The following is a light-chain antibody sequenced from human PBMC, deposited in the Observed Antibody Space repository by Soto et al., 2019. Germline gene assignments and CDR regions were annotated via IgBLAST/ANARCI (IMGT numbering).Light chain of an antibody. J-gene: IGLJ1*01. CDR2: ENN. CDR1: SSNIGAGYE. Sequence: QSVLTQPPSVSEAPGQRVTISCTGSSSNIGAGYEAHWYQQVPGTAPNLLIYENNNRPSGVPDRFSGSKSGTSASLASTGLHAEDEAEYYCQSYDSSLSGYVVGTGTKVTVL. V-gene: IGLV1-40*01. CDR3: QSYDSSLSGYV.